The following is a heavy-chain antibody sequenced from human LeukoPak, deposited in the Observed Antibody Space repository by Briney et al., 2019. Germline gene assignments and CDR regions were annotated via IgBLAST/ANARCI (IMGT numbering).Heavy chain of an antibody. CDR1: GYTFTGYY. V-gene: IGHV1-2*02. CDR3: ARDPGGYCSSTSCYVLRENWFDP. Sequence: ASVKVSCKASGYTFTGYYMHWVRQAPGQGLEWMGWINPNSGGTNYAQKFQGRVTMTRDTSISTAYMELSRLRSDDTAVYYCARDPGGYCSSTSCYVLRENWFDPWGQGTLVTVSS. CDR2: INPNSGGT. D-gene: IGHD2-2*01. J-gene: IGHJ5*02.